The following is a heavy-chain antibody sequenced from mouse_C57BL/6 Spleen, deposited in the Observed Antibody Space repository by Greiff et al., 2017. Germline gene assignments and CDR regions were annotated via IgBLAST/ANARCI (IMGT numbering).Heavy chain of an antibody. Sequence: QVQLQQSGAELARPGASVKMSCKASGYTFTSYSMHWVKQRPGQGLEWIGYINPSSGYTKYNQKFKDKDTLTADKSSSTAYMQLSRLTSEDSAVYYCARDGSSLLDYWGQGTTLTVSS. CDR1: GYTFTSYS. CDR3: ARDGSSLLDY. D-gene: IGHD1-1*01. V-gene: IGHV1-4*01. CDR2: INPSSGYT. J-gene: IGHJ2*01.